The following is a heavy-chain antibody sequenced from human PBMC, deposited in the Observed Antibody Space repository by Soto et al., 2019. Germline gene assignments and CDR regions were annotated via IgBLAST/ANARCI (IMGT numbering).Heavy chain of an antibody. Sequence: GGSLRLSCVGSGFTFSMFAMSWVRQAPGKGLEWISSISGSGGSTYYADSVKGRFTVSRDNSKNTVFLQMNSLRTEDTAVYFCAKERPFWSGTEGFDSWGQGSPVTVSS. J-gene: IGHJ5*01. D-gene: IGHD3-3*01. CDR3: AKERPFWSGTEGFDS. V-gene: IGHV3-23*01. CDR1: GFTFSMFA. CDR2: ISGSGGST.